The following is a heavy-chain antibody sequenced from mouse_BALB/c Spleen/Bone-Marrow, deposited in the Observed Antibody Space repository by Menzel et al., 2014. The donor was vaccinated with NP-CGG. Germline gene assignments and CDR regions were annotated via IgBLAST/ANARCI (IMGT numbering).Heavy chain of an antibody. Sequence: QVQLQQSGPGLVAPSQSLSITCTVSGFSLTGYGVSWVRQSPGKGLEWLGMIWGDGSTDFNSAFKSRLSISKDNSKSQVFLKMNSLQTDDTARYYCARDSFLITRALDYWGPGTSVTVSS. CDR2: IWGDGST. CDR3: ARDSFLITRALDY. D-gene: IGHD2-4*01. CDR1: GFSLTGYG. J-gene: IGHJ4*01. V-gene: IGHV2-6-7*01.